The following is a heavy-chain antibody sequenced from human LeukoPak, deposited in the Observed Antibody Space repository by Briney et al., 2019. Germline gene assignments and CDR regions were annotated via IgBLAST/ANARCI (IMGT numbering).Heavy chain of an antibody. CDR3: ARRYCTSGVCYNDY. D-gene: IGHD2-8*01. Sequence: SETLSLTCSVSDASISASYWTWIRQPPGKGLQWIGYIYHTGNTNYNPSLKSRVTISLDMSNNQIPLKLTSVTAADTAVYYCARRYCTSGVCYNDYWGQGTLVTVSS. V-gene: IGHV4-59*01. J-gene: IGHJ4*02. CDR1: DASISASY. CDR2: IYHTGNT.